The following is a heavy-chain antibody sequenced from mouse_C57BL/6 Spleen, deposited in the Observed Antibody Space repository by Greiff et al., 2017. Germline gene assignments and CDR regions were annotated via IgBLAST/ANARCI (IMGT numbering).Heavy chain of an antibody. CDR2: INPNNGGT. J-gene: IGHJ2*01. V-gene: IGHV1-18*01. CDR1: GYTFTDYN. Sequence: VQLQQSGPELVKPGASVKIPCKASGYTFTDYNMDWVKQSHGKSLEWIGDINPNNGGTIYNQKFTGKATLTVDKSSSTAYLELRSLTSEDTAVYYCARYDGNYEGFDYWGQGTTLTVSS. CDR3: ARYDGNYEGFDY. D-gene: IGHD2-3*01.